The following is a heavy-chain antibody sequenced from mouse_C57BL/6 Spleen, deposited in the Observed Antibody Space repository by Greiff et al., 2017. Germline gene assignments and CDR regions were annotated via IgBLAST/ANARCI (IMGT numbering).Heavy chain of an antibody. V-gene: IGHV5-4*01. J-gene: IGHJ2*01. CDR2: ISDGGSYT. D-gene: IGHD4-1*01. Sequence: EVQGVESGGGLVKPGGSLKLSCAASGFTFSSYAMSWVRQTPEKRLEWVATISDGGSYTYYPDNVKGRFTISRDNAKNNLYLQMSHLKSEDTAMYYCAREGNWEYYFDDWGQGTTLTVSS. CDR1: GFTFSSYA. CDR3: AREGNWEYYFDD.